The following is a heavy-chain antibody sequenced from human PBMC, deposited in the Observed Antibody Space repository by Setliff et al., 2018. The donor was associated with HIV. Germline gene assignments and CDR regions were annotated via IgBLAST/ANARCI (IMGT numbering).Heavy chain of an antibody. CDR3: ARDPEPTGFSGSFGY. CDR2: ISPSSTII. Sequence: GGSLRLSCGASGFSFSSYSMNWVRQAPGKGLEWVSYISPSSTIIYYPDSVKGRFTTSRDNARNSLYLEMNSLRADDTAVYYCARDPEPTGFSGSFGYWGQGTLVTVSS. D-gene: IGHD1-26*01. CDR1: GFSFSSYS. J-gene: IGHJ4*02. V-gene: IGHV3-48*01.